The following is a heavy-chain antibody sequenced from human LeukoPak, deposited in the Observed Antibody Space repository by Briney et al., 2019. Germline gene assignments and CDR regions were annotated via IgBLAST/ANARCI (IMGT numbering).Heavy chain of an antibody. J-gene: IGHJ6*02. V-gene: IGHV3-53*01. CDR3: ARYPHPAYYYYGMDV. CDR2: IYSGGST. CDR1: GITVSNNY. Sequence: GGFLRLSCAASGITVSNNYMRLVRPAPGEGLGLVSVIYSGGSTYYADSVKGRFTISRDNSKNTLYLQMNSLRAEDTAVYYCARYPHPAYYYYGMDVWGQGTTVTVSS.